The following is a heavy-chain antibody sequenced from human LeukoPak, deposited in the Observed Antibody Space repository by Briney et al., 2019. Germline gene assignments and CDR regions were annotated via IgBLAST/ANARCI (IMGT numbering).Heavy chain of an antibody. CDR2: INHSGST. Sequence: PSETLSLTCAVYGGSFSGYYWSWIRQPPGKGLEWIGEINHSGSTNYNPSLMSRVTISVDTSKNQFSLKLSSVTAADTAVYYCARGPSAYPRSSSWYVDYWGQGTLVTVSS. CDR3: ARGPSAYPRSSSWYVDY. J-gene: IGHJ4*02. V-gene: IGHV4-34*01. D-gene: IGHD6-13*01. CDR1: GGSFSGYY.